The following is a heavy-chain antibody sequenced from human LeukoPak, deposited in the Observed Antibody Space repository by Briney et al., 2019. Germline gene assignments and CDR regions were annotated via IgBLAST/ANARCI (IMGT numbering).Heavy chain of an antibody. CDR1: GFTFDDYS. Sequence: GGSLRLSCAASGFTFDDYSMHWVRQAPGKGLEWVSLITWDGGSTYYADSVKGRFTISRDNSKNTLYLQMNSLRAEDTAVYYCASAFDIWGQGTMVTVSS. CDR2: ITWDGGST. CDR3: ASAFDI. V-gene: IGHV3-43*01. J-gene: IGHJ3*02.